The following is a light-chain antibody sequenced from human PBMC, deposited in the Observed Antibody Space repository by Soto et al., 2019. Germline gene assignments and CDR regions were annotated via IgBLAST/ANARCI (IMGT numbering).Light chain of an antibody. CDR2: GAS. Sequence: EIVVTQSPGTLCLCPVEIATLSCRACQSVSSSYLAWYQQKPGQAPRLLIYGASSRATGIPDRFSGSGSGTDFTLTISRLEPEDFAVYYCQQYGSSTPWTFGQGTKVDIK. J-gene: IGKJ1*01. V-gene: IGKV3-20*01. CDR3: QQYGSSTPWT. CDR1: QSVSSSY.